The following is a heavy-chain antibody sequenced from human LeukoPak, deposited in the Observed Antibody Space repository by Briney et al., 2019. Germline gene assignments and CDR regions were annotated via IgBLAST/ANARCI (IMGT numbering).Heavy chain of an antibody. D-gene: IGHD5/OR15-5a*01. Sequence: SETLSLTCTVSGGSISSYYWSWIRQPPGKGLEWIGYIYYSGSTYYNPSLKSRVTISVDTSKNQFSLKLSSVTAADTAVYYCGRVSSVVDPWGQGTLVTVSS. CDR2: IYYSGST. V-gene: IGHV4-59*08. CDR3: GRVSSVVDP. CDR1: GGSISSYY. J-gene: IGHJ5*02.